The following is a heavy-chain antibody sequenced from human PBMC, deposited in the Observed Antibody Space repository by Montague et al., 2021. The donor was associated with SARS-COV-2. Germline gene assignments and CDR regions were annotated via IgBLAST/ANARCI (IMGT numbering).Heavy chain of an antibody. CDR3: ARDRFDFGAGRQGTIDF. V-gene: IGHV4-4*07. CDR2: MHFTGKT. D-gene: IGHD3-10*01. CDR1: VDSIAKHY. Sequence: SETLSLTCRGDVDSIAKHYWSWIQQPAGKGQEWIGLMHFTGKTNFSPFFSSRLTMSADTSKNQFSLKLTSVTAADTAIYFCARDRFDFGAGRQGTIDFWGQGTLVTVSS. J-gene: IGHJ4*02.